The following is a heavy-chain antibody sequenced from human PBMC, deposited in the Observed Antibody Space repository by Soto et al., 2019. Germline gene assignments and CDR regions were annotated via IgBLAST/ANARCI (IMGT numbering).Heavy chain of an antibody. CDR2: IYHSGST. CDR3: ARAHRMVRGVINGLLYNWFDP. Sequence: PSETLSLTCAVSGCSISISNWCSWVRQPPGKGLEWIGEIYHSGSTNYNPSLKSRVTISVDKSKNQFSLKLSSVTAADTAVYYCARAHRMVRGVINGLLYNWFDPWGQGTLVTVSS. CDR1: GCSISISNW. J-gene: IGHJ5*02. V-gene: IGHV4-4*02. D-gene: IGHD3-10*01.